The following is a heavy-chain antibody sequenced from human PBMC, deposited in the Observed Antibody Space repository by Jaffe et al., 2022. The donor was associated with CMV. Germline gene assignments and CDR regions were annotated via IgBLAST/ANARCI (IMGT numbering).Heavy chain of an antibody. J-gene: IGHJ3*02. V-gene: IGHV3-66*01. CDR1: GFTVSSNY. D-gene: IGHD2-2*01. Sequence: EVQLVESGGGLVQPGGSLRLSCAASGFTVSSNYMSWVRQAPGKGLEWVSVIYSGGSTYYADSVKGRFTISRDNSKNTLYLQMNSLRAEDTAVYYCARVHLYATEGAFDIWGQGTMVTVSS. CDR3: ARVHLYATEGAFDI. CDR2: IYSGGST.